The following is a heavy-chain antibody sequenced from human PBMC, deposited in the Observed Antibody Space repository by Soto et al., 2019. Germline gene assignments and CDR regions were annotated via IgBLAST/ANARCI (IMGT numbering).Heavy chain of an antibody. CDR1: GFTSSRYP. V-gene: IGHV3-23*01. Sequence: EVQLLESGGGLVQPGGSLRLSCAASGFTSSRYPMTWVRQAPGKGLEWVSSISGSGGGTHAADSVKGRFTTSRDKSKNTVYLQMNGLRAEETAIYYCAKGSQLATYYYYGLDVWGQGTTVTVSS. J-gene: IGHJ6*02. CDR3: AKGSQLATYYYYGLDV. D-gene: IGHD6-6*01. CDR2: ISGSGGGT.